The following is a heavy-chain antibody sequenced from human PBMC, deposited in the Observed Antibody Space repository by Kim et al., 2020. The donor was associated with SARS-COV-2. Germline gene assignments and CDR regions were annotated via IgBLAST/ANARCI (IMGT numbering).Heavy chain of an antibody. J-gene: IGHJ5*02. D-gene: IGHD3-3*01. CDR3: ASSYYDFWSGYLNWFDP. V-gene: IGHV4-34*01. Sequence: LKSRVTVSVDTSKKQFSLKLSSVTAADTAVYYCASSYYDFWSGYLNWFDPWGQGTLVTVSS.